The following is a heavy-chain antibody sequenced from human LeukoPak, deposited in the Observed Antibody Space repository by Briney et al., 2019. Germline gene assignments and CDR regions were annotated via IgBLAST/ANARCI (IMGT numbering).Heavy chain of an antibody. CDR3: AARSGDPNYYFDY. J-gene: IGHJ4*02. D-gene: IGHD2-21*02. CDR2: IIPIFGTA. V-gene: IGHV1-69*05. Sequence: SVKVSCKASGGTFSSYAISWARQAPGQGLEWVGRIIPIFGTANYAQKFQGRVTITTDESTSTAYMELSSLRSEDTAVYYCAARSGDPNYYFDYWGQGTLVTVSS. CDR1: GGTFSSYA.